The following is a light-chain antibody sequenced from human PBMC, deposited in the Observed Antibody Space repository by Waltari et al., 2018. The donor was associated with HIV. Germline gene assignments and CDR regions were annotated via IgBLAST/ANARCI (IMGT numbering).Light chain of an antibody. CDR2: AAS. J-gene: IGKJ2*01. Sequence: DIQMTQSPSSLSASVGDRVTITCRATQGIRNALGWYQQKPGEAPKRLIYAASTLQNGVSSRFSGSGSGTEFTLTIPSLQPEDVATYYCLQHNDYPRTFGQVTKLEIK. CDR3: LQHNDYPRT. V-gene: IGKV1-17*01. CDR1: QGIRNA.